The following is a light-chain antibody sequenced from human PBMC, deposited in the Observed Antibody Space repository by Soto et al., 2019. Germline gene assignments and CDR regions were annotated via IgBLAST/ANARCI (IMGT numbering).Light chain of an antibody. CDR2: GAS. J-gene: IGKJ3*01. V-gene: IGKV3-11*01. CDR3: QHRNNWPLFT. CDR1: QSVSTD. Sequence: EIVLTQSPGTLSLSPGERATFSCRASQSVSTDLAWYQQKRGQAPRLLIYGASNRATGVPARFSGSGSGTDFTLTISSLEAEDFAVYYCQHRNNWPLFTFGPRTKVEIK.